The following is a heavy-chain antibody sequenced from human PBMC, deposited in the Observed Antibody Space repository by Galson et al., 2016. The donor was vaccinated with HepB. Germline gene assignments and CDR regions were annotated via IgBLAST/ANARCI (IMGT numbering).Heavy chain of an antibody. CDR1: GFTFSSYA. CDR3: ARELSDTAMIAYNFAY. J-gene: IGHJ4*02. Sequence: SLRLSCAASGFTFSSYAMTWVRQAPGKGLEWISSISGSGHNTYYADSVKGRFTVSRDNSKNTVYLQMNRLRAEDTAVYYCARELSDTAMIAYNFAYWGQGALVTVSS. D-gene: IGHD5-18*01. CDR2: ISGSGHNT. V-gene: IGHV3-23*01.